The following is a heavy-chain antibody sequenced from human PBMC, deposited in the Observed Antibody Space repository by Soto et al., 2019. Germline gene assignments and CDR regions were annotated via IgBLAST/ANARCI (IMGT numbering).Heavy chain of an antibody. Sequence: QITLKESGPTLVKPTQTLTLTCTFSGFSRSTNGVGVGWIRQPPGKALEWLALIYWDDDKFYSPSLKSRLTITNDTSKKQVVLTMTNVDPVDTATYFCAHTPPIDCSGGSCGGYYFDYWGQGTLVTVSS. V-gene: IGHV2-5*02. CDR2: IYWDDDK. CDR3: AHTPPIDCSGGSCGGYYFDY. D-gene: IGHD2-15*01. CDR1: GFSRSTNGVG. J-gene: IGHJ4*02.